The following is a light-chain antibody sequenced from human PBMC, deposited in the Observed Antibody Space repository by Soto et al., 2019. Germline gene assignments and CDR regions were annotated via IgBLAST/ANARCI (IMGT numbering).Light chain of an antibody. V-gene: IGKV1-9*01. CDR3: QQLNSYPH. J-gene: IGKJ3*01. CDR2: AAS. Sequence: DIQLTQSPSFLSACVGDRVTITCRASQGISSYLAWYQQKPGKAPKLLIYAASTLQSGVPSRFSGSGSGTEFTLTISSLQPEDFATYYCQQLNSYPHFGPGTKVDIK. CDR1: QGISSY.